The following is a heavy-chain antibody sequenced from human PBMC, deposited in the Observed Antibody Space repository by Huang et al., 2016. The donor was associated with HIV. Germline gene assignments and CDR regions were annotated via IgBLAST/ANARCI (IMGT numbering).Heavy chain of an antibody. CDR3: VHRLRYGKWYVDY. V-gene: IGHV2-5*02. D-gene: IGHD6-13*01. CDR1: GFSLTSSGVA. J-gene: IGHJ4*02. Sequence: QITLKESGPTLVKPTQTLTLTCTFSGFSLTSSGVAVGWIRQPPGKALEWLALIYWGNEERLSPSLKTRLTITKDTPKNEVVLTMTNMDPVDTATYYCVHRLRYGKWYVDYWGQGVLVTVSS. CDR2: IYWGNEE.